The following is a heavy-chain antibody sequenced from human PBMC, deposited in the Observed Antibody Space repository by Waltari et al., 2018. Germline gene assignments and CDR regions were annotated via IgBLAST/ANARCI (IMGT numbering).Heavy chain of an antibody. Sequence: QVQLVQSGAEVKKPGSSVKVSCKASGGTFSSYAISWVRQAPGQGLAWMGGIIPIFGTANYAQKFQGRVTITADESTSTAYMELSSLRSEDTAVYYCARGPPTYCGGDCYPHLSYFDYWGQGTLVTVSS. CDR3: ARGPPTYCGGDCYPHLSYFDY. J-gene: IGHJ4*02. D-gene: IGHD2-21*02. CDR2: IIPIFGTA. V-gene: IGHV1-69*01. CDR1: GGTFSSYA.